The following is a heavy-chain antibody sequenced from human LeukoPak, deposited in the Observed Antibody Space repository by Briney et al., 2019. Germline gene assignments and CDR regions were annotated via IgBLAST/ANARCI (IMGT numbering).Heavy chain of an antibody. V-gene: IGHV4-59*01. CDR1: GGSISSYY. CDR2: IYCSGST. J-gene: IGHJ4*02. D-gene: IGHD6-19*01. CDR3: ARGSSGWYGYYFDY. Sequence: SETLSLTCTVSGGSISSYYWNWIRQPPGKGLEYIGYIYCSGSTNYNPSLKSRITISVDTSKNQFSLKLNSVTAADTAVYYCARGSSGWYGYYFDYWGQGTLVTVSS.